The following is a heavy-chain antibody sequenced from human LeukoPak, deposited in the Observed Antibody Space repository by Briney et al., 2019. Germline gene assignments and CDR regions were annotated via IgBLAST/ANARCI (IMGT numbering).Heavy chain of an antibody. Sequence: GGSLRLSCAASGFIFSSYSMNWVRQAPGKGLEWVSSISSSSSYIYYADSVKGRLTLSRDKAKNSLYLQVNSLRVEDTAVYYCAKVRWDNSGWYYSDSWGQGTLVTVSS. CDR2: ISSSSSYI. CDR3: AKVRWDNSGWYYSDS. CDR1: GFIFSSYS. D-gene: IGHD6-19*01. J-gene: IGHJ4*02. V-gene: IGHV3-21*01.